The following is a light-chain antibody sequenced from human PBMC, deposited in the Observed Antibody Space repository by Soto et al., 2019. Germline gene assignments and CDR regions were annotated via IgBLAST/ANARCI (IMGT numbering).Light chain of an antibody. J-gene: IGLJ2*01. CDR1: SSDIGAYNY. CDR2: EVS. V-gene: IGLV2-8*01. CDR3: SSYAGSNNLV. Sequence: QSVLTQPPSASGSPGQSVTISCTGTSSDIGAYNYVSWYQQHPGKAPKLIIFEVSQRPSGVPDRFSGSKSDNTASLTVSGLQAEDEADYYCSSYAGSNNLVFGGGTKLTVL.